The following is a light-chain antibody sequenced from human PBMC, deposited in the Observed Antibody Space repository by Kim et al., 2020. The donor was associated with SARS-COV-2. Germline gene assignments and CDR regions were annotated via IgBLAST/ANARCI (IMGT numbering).Light chain of an antibody. CDR2: DAS. V-gene: IGKV3-11*01. Sequence: VSPGGRAALPCRASQSVSKSLGWYQQKTGQAPRLLIYDASNRATGIPARFSGSGSGTYFTLTISSLEPEDFAVYYCQQRSKWPLTFGGGTKVDI. J-gene: IGKJ4*01. CDR3: QQRSKWPLT. CDR1: QSVSKS.